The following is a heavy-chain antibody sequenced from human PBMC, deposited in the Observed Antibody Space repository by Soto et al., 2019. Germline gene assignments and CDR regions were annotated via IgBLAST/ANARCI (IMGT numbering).Heavy chain of an antibody. V-gene: IGHV4-59*01. Sequence: SETLSLTCSVSGGSIRSYYWSWIRQSPEKGLEWIGYFYHSGNSNYNPSLKSRVTISVDTSKNQLSLSLRSVTAADTAVYFCARISYPDPSGYVNGGLDVWGQGTTVTVSS. J-gene: IGHJ6*02. CDR1: GGSIRSYY. CDR3: ARISYPDPSGYVNGGLDV. D-gene: IGHD3-16*01. CDR2: FYHSGNS.